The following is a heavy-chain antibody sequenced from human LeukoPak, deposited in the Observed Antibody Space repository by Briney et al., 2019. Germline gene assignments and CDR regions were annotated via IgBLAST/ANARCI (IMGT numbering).Heavy chain of an antibody. J-gene: IGHJ4*02. CDR3: ARDDILTGSIY. CDR2: NYYSGST. Sequence: SETLSLTCTVSGGSITSGDYYWSCIRQHPGKGLEWIGHNYYSGSTYYNPSLKSRATISVDTSKNQFSLKVYSVTAADTAVYYCARDDILTGSIYWGQGTLATVSS. D-gene: IGHD3-9*01. CDR1: GGSITSGDYY. V-gene: IGHV4-31*03.